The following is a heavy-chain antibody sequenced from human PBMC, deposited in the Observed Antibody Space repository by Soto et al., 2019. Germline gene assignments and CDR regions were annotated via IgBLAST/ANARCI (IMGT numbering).Heavy chain of an antibody. CDR1: GYTFTSYA. V-gene: IGHV1-3*01. J-gene: IGHJ4*02. Sequence: QVQLVQSGAEVKKPGASVKVSCMASGYTFTSYAMHWVRQAPGQRLEWMGWINAGNGNTKYSQKFQGRVTITRDTSGSTAYMELSSLRSEDTAVYYCARGPGGPDGPGDYWGQGTLVTVSS. CDR3: ARGPGGPDGPGDY. CDR2: INAGNGNT. D-gene: IGHD2-15*01.